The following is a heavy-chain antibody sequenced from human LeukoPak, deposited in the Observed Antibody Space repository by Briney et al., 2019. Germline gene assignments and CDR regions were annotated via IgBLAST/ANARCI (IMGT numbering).Heavy chain of an antibody. V-gene: IGHV1-46*01. CDR3: ARDTLPNSGIAVAGEFDP. CDR1: RYTFTSYY. J-gene: IGHJ5*02. Sequence: GSSVKVSCKASRYTFTSYYMPWVRQAPGQGLEWMGIINPSGGSTSYAQKFQGRVTMTRDTSTSTVYMELSSLRSEDTAVYYCARDTLPNSGIAVAGEFDPWGQGTLVTVSS. D-gene: IGHD6-19*01. CDR2: INPSGGST.